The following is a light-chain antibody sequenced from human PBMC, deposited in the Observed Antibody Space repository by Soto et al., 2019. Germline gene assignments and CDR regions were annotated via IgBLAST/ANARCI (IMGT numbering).Light chain of an antibody. V-gene: IGLV2-14*01. J-gene: IGLJ3*02. Sequence: QSALTQPASVSGSPGQSITISCTGTGSDVGGYNSVSWYQLQNPGEAPTLLIYDVTYRPSGISSRFSGSKSGNTASLIISGHRAEDEGDYYCSSYSSANVRVLGEGTKLTVL. CDR1: GSDVGGYNS. CDR3: SSYSSANVRV. CDR2: DVT.